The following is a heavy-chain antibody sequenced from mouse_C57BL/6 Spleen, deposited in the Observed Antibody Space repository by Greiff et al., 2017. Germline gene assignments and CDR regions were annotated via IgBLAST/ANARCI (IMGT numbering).Heavy chain of an antibody. CDR2: ISDGGSYT. CDR3: ASGGLWDY. CDR1: GFTFSSYA. J-gene: IGHJ2*01. V-gene: IGHV5-4*03. Sequence: EVKLMESGGGLVKPGGSLKLSCAASGFTFSSYAMSWVRQTPEKRLEWVATISDGGSYTYYPDNVKGRFTISRDNAKNNLYLQMSHLKSEDTAMYYCASGGLWDYWGQGTTLTVSS. D-gene: IGHD1-1*02.